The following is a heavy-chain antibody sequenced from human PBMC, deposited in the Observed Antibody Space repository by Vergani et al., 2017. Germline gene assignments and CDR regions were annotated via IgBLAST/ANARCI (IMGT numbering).Heavy chain of an antibody. CDR1: GGTFSSYT. D-gene: IGHD2-2*02. Sequence: QVQLVQSGAEVKKPGSSVKVSCKASGGTFSSYTISWVRQAPGQGLEWMGRIIPILGIANYAQKFQGRVTITADKSTSTAYMELSSLRSEDTAVYYCARARGCSNTSCYNYYYYGMDVWGQ. CDR3: ARARGCSNTSCYNYYYYGMDV. CDR2: IIPILGIA. J-gene: IGHJ6*02. V-gene: IGHV1-69*02.